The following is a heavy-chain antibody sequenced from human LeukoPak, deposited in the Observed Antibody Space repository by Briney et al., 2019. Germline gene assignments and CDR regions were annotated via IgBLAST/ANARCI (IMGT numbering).Heavy chain of an antibody. J-gene: IGHJ4*02. D-gene: IGHD1-26*01. V-gene: IGHV3-11*04. CDR2: ISSSGSTI. CDR3: ASYRRGLPSERLYDY. CDR1: GFTFSDYY. Sequence: GGPLRLSCAASGFTFSDYYMSGLRQAPGKGVEGVSYISSSGSTIYYADSVKGRFTISRDNAKNSLYLQMNSLRAEDTAVYYCASYRRGLPSERLYDYWGQGTLVTVSS.